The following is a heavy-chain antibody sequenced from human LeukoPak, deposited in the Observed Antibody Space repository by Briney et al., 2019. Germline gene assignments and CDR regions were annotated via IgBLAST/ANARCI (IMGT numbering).Heavy chain of an antibody. D-gene: IGHD4-17*01. J-gene: IGHJ4*02. V-gene: IGHV3-66*04. CDR1: GFTVSSNY. CDR2: IYSGGST. Sequence: GGSLRLSCAASGFTVSSNYMSWVRQAPGKGLEWVSVIYSGGSTYYADSVKGRFTISRDNSKNTLYLQMNSLRAEDTAVYYCAKRSTAPIEGYWGQGTLVTVSS. CDR3: AKRSTAPIEGY.